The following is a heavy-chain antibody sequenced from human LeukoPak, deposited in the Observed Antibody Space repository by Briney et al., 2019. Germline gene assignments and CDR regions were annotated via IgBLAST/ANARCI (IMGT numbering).Heavy chain of an antibody. CDR2: ICYSGST. CDR3: ARTYGLQSTSDAFDI. CDR1: GGSISSSSYY. V-gene: IGHV4-39*01. J-gene: IGHJ3*02. Sequence: PSETLSLTCTVSGGSISSSSYYWGWIRQPPGKGLEWIGSICYSGSTYYNPSLKSRVTISVDTSKNQFSLKLSSVTAADTAVYYCARTYGLQSTSDAFDIWGQGTMVTVSS. D-gene: IGHD4-11*01.